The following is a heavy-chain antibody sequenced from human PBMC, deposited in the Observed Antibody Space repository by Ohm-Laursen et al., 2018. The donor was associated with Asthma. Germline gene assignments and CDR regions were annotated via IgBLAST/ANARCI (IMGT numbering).Heavy chain of an antibody. J-gene: IGHJ6*02. D-gene: IGHD3-16*01. CDR2: ISYDGSNK. V-gene: IGHV3-30-3*01. CDR1: GFTFSNFA. CDR3: ARVPTWGGEGYYYYGMDV. Sequence: SLRLSCAASGFTFSNFAMHWVRQAPGKGLEWVAVISYDGSNKYYADSVKGRFTISRDNSKNTLYLQMNSLRAEDTAVYYCARVPTWGGEGYYYYGMDVWGQGTTVTVSS.